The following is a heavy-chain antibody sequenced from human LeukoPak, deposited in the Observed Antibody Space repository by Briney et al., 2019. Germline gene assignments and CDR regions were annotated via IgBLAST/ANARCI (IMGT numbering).Heavy chain of an antibody. J-gene: IGHJ4*02. CDR2: IGTGGDDI. CDR3: VRGGQGRDDYFDY. V-gene: IGHV3-21*05. Sequence: GALRLLCSAPGLIFPSFNLKWGRQSSGQGLGWILYIGTGGDDIYYADSVRGRFTISRDNAKNSVDLRMNSLRVEDTAVYYCVRGGQGRDDYFDYWGQGTLVTVSS. CDR1: GLIFPSFN.